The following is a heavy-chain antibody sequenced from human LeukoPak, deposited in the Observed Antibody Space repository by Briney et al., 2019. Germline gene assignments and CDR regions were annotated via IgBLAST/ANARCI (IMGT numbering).Heavy chain of an antibody. CDR1: GYSFILYG. CDR3: ARMGAIAGASANPDH. D-gene: IGHD4/OR15-4a*01. V-gene: IGHV1-18*01. CDR2: ISTSTGDT. J-gene: IGHJ4*02. Sequence: ASVKVSCKTSGYSFILYGISWVRQAPGQGPEWMGWISTSTGDTKYTQKFQGRVTLTTDTSTSTAYMELSSLRSDDTAVYYCARMGAIAGASANPDHWGQGTLVTVSS.